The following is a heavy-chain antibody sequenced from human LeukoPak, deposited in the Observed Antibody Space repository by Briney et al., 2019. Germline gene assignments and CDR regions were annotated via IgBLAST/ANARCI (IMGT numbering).Heavy chain of an antibody. CDR1: GGTFRSYS. V-gene: IGHV1-69*05. CDR3: ARTNPGLFNNITFDF. Sequence: GASVKVSCKASGGTFRSYSVSWVRQAPGQGLEWMGGITPILGSTSYARKFQGRVTITTDESTSTVYMDLSSLRSEDTAVYYCARTNPGLFNNITFDFWGQGTLVTVS. CDR2: ITPILGST. D-gene: IGHD1/OR15-1a*01. J-gene: IGHJ4*02.